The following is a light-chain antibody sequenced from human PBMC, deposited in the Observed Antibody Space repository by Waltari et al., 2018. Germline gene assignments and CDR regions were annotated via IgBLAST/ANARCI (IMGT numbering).Light chain of an antibody. V-gene: IGKV1-NL1*01. CDR3: QQYYFTPYT. J-gene: IGKJ2*01. CDR1: QGISNS. Sequence: DIQMTQSPSSLSASVGDRVTINCRASQGISNSLAWYQQKPGKAPKLLLYGASRLESGVPPRFSGSGSGTDYTLTISSLQPDDFATYYCQQYYFTPYTFGQGTKLDIK. CDR2: GAS.